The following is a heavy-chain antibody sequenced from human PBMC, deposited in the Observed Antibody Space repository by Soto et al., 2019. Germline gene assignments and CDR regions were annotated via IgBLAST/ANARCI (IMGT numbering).Heavy chain of an antibody. CDR1: GFTFSSYA. CDR2: ISYDGSNK. CDR3: QMVVIAARIDGFDI. D-gene: IGHD3-22*01. J-gene: IGHJ3*02. Sequence: GGSLRLSCAASGFTFSSYAMHWVRQAPGKGLEWVAVISYDGSNKYYADSVKGRFTISRDNSKNTLYLQMNSLRAEDTAVYYCQMVVIAARIDGFDIWGQGTMVTVSS. V-gene: IGHV3-30-3*01.